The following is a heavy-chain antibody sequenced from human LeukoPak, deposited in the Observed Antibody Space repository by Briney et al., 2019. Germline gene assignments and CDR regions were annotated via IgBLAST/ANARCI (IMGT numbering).Heavy chain of an antibody. CDR2: ISGSGGST. V-gene: IGHV3-23*01. CDR3: AKVPSTWVDTAMVYFDY. Sequence: GGSLRLSCAASGFTFSSYAMSWVRQAPGKGLEWVSAISGSGGSTYYADSVKGRFTISRDNSKNTLYLQRNSLRAEDTAVYYCAKVPSTWVDTAMVYFDYWGQGTLVTVSS. D-gene: IGHD5-18*01. J-gene: IGHJ4*02. CDR1: GFTFSSYA.